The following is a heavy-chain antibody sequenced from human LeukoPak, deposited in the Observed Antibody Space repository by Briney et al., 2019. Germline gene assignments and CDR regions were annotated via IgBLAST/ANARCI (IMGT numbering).Heavy chain of an antibody. CDR3: ARGSKWVRGKVFYYYMDV. CDR1: GYTFTSYD. Sequence: GASVKVSCKASGYTFTSYDINWVRQATGQGLEWMGWMNPNSGNTGYAQKFQGRVTMTRNTSISTAYMELSSLRSEDTAVYYCARGSKWVRGKVFYYYMDVWGKGTTVTVSS. J-gene: IGHJ6*03. CDR2: MNPNSGNT. V-gene: IGHV1-8*01. D-gene: IGHD3-10*01.